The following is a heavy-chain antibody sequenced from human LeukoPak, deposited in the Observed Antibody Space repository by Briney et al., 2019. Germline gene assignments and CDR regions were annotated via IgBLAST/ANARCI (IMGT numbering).Heavy chain of an antibody. Sequence: GGSLRLSCAASGFTLGDTWMNWVRQVPGQGLEWVANIKQDGSEKFYVASVKGRFTISRDNGKSSLYLQMNSLRAEDTALYYCATSYDMGWLIGYWGQGTLVTVSS. V-gene: IGHV3-7*03. J-gene: IGHJ4*02. CDR3: ATSYDMGWLIGY. CDR1: GFTLGDTW. D-gene: IGHD3/OR15-3a*01. CDR2: IKQDGSEK.